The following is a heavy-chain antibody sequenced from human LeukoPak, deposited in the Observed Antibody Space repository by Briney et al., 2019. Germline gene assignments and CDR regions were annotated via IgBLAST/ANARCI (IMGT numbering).Heavy chain of an antibody. Sequence: GGSLRLSCAASGFTFSSYAMSWVRQAPGKGLEWVSAISGSGGSTYYADSVKGRFTISRDNSKNTLYLQMNSLRAEDTAVYYCAKWRRGGSYYSDYYYGMDVWGQGTTVTVSS. CDR1: GFTFSSYA. CDR3: AKWRRGGSYYSDYYYGMDV. CDR2: ISGSGGST. J-gene: IGHJ6*02. V-gene: IGHV3-23*01. D-gene: IGHD1-26*01.